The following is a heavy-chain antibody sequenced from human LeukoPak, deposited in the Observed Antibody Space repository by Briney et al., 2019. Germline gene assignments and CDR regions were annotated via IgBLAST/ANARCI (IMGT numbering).Heavy chain of an antibody. D-gene: IGHD3-22*01. CDR3: ARGPWASYYSSGYHNWFDP. CDR2: ISSSSSTI. V-gene: IGHV3-48*04. Sequence: GGSLGLSCAASGFTFSSYSMNWVRRAPGKGLEWVSYISSSSSTIYYADSVKGRFTISRDNAKNSLYLQMNSLRAEDTAVYYCARGPWASYYSSGYHNWFDPWGQGTLVTVSS. CDR1: GFTFSSYS. J-gene: IGHJ5*02.